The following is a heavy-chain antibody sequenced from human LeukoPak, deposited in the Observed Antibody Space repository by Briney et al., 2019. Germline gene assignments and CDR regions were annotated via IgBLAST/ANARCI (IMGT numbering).Heavy chain of an antibody. D-gene: IGHD2-21*02. J-gene: IGHJ4*02. CDR3: AKAPPLHIVVVTAVLLFDY. Sequence: PGGSLRLSCAASGFTFSSYAITWVRQAPGKGLEWVSAVSSNGAKTYYADSVKGRFTISRDNSKNTLYLQMNSLRAEDTAVYYCAKAPPLHIVVVTAVLLFDYWGQGTLVTVSS. V-gene: IGHV3-23*01. CDR2: VSSNGAKT. CDR1: GFTFSSYA.